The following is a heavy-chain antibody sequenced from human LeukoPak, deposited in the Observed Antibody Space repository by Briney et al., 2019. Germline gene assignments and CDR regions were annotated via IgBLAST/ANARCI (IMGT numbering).Heavy chain of an antibody. D-gene: IGHD6-6*01. Sequence: SETLSLTCTVSGGSITSGGYYWSWIRQPAGKGLEWIGRMYTTGSTNYNPYLKSPVTISVDTSKNQFSLKLGSVTAADTAVYYCARGEKGSSSGSIDNWGQGTLVTVSS. CDR1: GGSITSGGYY. CDR2: MYTTGST. CDR3: ARGEKGSSSGSIDN. V-gene: IGHV4-61*02. J-gene: IGHJ4*02.